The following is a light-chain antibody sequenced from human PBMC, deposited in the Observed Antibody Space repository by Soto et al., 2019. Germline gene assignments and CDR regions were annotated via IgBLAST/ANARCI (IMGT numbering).Light chain of an antibody. Sequence: DIQMTQSPSSLSASVGDRVNITCRASQSIRRYLNWYQQKPGQAPKFLIYGASSVQSGVPSRFSGSGSGTDFTLTISNLQPEDFATYYCQESNSLGTFGQGTKVEVK. CDR2: GAS. V-gene: IGKV1-39*01. J-gene: IGKJ1*01. CDR1: QSIRRY. CDR3: QESNSLGT.